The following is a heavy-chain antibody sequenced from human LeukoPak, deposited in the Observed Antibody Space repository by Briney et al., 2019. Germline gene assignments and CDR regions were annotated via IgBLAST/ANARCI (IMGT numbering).Heavy chain of an antibody. CDR3: ARGRKYTYGYTVTELGSGYFDY. V-gene: IGHV4-34*01. CDR2: INHSRST. CDR1: GGSFSGYY. D-gene: IGHD5-18*01. J-gene: IGHJ4*02. Sequence: SETLSLTCAVYGGSFSGYYWSWVRQPPGKGLEWIGEINHSRSTNYNPSLKSRVTISVDSSKNQFSLKLSSVTAADTAMYYCARGRKYTYGYTVTELGSGYFDYWGQGTLVTVSS.